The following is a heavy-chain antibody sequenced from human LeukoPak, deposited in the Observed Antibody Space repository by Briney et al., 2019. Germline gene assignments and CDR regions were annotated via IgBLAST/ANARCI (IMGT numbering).Heavy chain of an antibody. CDR2: VINGA. Sequence: SQTLSLTCSVSGDSINGHYYRWAWIRQPPGGGLEWVGDVINGANPSPASRVTISVDMSKNQFSLRLTSVTAADTAVYFCARGGMTPRPVVTASYAMDVWGQGTTVTVSS. J-gene: IGHJ6*02. V-gene: IGHV4-30-2*01. D-gene: IGHD2-21*02. CDR3: ARGGMTPRPVVTASYAMDV. CDR1: GDSINGHYYR.